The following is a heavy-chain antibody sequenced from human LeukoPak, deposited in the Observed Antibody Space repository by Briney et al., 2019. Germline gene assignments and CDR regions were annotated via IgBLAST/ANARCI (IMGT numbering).Heavy chain of an antibody. CDR3: ARHWRIVGDAYAFDI. J-gene: IGHJ3*02. V-gene: IGHV4-59*08. D-gene: IGHD1-26*01. CDR1: GGSISSYY. CDR2: IYYSAST. Sequence: SETLSLTCTVSGGSISSYYWSWIRQPPGKGLEWIGYIYYSASTDYNPSLKSRVTMSLDTSNSHFSLKLSSMSAGATAVYYCARHWRIVGDAYAFDIWGQGTMVTVSS.